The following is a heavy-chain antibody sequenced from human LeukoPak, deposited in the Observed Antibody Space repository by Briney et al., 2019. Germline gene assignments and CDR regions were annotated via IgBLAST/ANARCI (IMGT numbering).Heavy chain of an antibody. CDR1: EFTLRNYV. V-gene: IGHV3-23*01. Sequence: GGSLRLSCAASEFTLRNYVMTWVRQAPGKGLEWVSTISGSGGSTYYADSVKGRFTISRDNSKNTLYLQMNSLRAEDTAVYYCAKFGYGDPPPHYWGQGTLVTVSS. J-gene: IGHJ4*02. CDR3: AKFGYGDPPPHY. CDR2: ISGSGGST. D-gene: IGHD4-17*01.